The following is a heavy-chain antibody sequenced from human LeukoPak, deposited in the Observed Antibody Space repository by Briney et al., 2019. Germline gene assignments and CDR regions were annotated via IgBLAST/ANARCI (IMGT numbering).Heavy chain of an antibody. CDR3: ARRPLALIAAAGTVDY. Sequence: SETLSLTCTVSGGSISSSSYYWGWIRQPPGKGLEWIGSIYYSGSTYYNPSLKSRVTISVDTSKNQFSLKLSSVTAADTAVYYCARRPLALIAAAGTVDYWGQGTLVTVSS. CDR2: IYYSGST. J-gene: IGHJ4*02. V-gene: IGHV4-39*01. D-gene: IGHD6-13*01. CDR1: GGSISSSSYY.